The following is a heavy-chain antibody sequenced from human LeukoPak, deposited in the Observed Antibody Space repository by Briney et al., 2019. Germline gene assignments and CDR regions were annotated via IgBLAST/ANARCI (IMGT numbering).Heavy chain of an antibody. Sequence: PSETLSLTCIVFGGSISSYYWSWIRQPPGKGLEWIGYIYTSGSTNYNPSLKSRVTISVDTSKNQFSLKLSSVTAADTAVYYCARRDYYYYYMDVWGKGTTVTVSS. CDR1: GGSISSYY. J-gene: IGHJ6*03. CDR2: IYTSGST. V-gene: IGHV4-4*09. CDR3: ARRDYYYYYMDV.